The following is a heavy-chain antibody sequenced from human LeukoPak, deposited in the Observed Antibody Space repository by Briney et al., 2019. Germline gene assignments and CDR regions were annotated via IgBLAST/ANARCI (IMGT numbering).Heavy chain of an antibody. CDR2: IYYSGST. CDR3: ARYGYSYGYSY. D-gene: IGHD5-18*01. V-gene: IGHV4-59*12. CDR1: GGSISSYY. J-gene: IGHJ4*02. Sequence: SETLSLTCTVSGGSISSYYWSWIRQPPGKGLEWIAYIYYSGSTNYNPSLKSRVTISVDKSKNQFSLKLSSVTAADTAVYYCARYGYSYGYSYWGQGTLVTVSS.